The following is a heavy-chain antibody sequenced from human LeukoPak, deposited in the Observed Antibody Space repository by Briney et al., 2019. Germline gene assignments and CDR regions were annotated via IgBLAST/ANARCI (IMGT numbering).Heavy chain of an antibody. D-gene: IGHD4-17*01. CDR3: ASSDYGTRGWFDP. CDR2: IYHSGST. J-gene: IGHJ5*02. Sequence: SETLSLTCAVSGYSISSGYHWGWIRQPPGKGLEWIGSIYHSGSTYYNPSLKSRVTISVDTSKNQFSLKLSSVTAADTAVYYCASSDYGTRGWFDPWGQGTLVTVSS. V-gene: IGHV4-38-2*01. CDR1: GYSISSGYH.